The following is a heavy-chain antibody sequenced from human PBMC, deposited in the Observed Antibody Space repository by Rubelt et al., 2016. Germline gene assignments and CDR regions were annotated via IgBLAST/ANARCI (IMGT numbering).Heavy chain of an antibody. CDR2: IYSGGNT. V-gene: IGHV4-39*01. CDR3: AKSAEGSTWYDA. D-gene: IGHD6-13*01. CDR1: GGSISRSRYY. Sequence: QLQLQESGPGLVKPSETLSLTCIVSGGSISRSRYYWGWIRQPPGNGLEWIGSIYSGGNTYYNPSLNSRITISVDSSKNQFSLKLSSLTAADTAVYYCAKSAEGSTWYDAWGPGTLVTVS. J-gene: IGHJ5*02.